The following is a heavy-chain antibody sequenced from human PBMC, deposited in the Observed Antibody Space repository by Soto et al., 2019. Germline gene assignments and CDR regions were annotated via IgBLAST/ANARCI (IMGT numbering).Heavy chain of an antibody. CDR3: VRGGHGSGSYLGSS. D-gene: IGHD3-10*01. J-gene: IGHJ5*02. V-gene: IGHV3-7*03. CDR2: IRQDGGAQ. Sequence: EEQLVESGGGLAQPGGSLRLSCVASGFTFTTYWMSWVRQAPGKGLEWVSNIRQDGGAQYYVDSVKGRFTISRDNAKNSVYVKMDSVRVEDTAVYYCVRGGHGSGSYLGSSWGQGILVTVSS. CDR1: GFTFTTYW.